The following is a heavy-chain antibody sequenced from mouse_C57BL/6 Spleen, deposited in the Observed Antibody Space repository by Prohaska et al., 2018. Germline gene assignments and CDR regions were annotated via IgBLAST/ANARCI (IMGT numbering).Heavy chain of an antibody. Sequence: DVQLQESGPGLVKHSQSLSLTCSVTGYSITSGYYWNWIRQFPGNKLEWMGYISYDGSNNYNPSLKNRISITRDTSKNQFFLKLNSVTTEDTATYYCARVQGYSYFDYWGQGTTLTVSS. CDR3: ARVQGYSYFDY. D-gene: IGHD2-3*01. CDR2: ISYDGSN. V-gene: IGHV3-6*01. J-gene: IGHJ2*01. CDR1: GYSITSGYY.